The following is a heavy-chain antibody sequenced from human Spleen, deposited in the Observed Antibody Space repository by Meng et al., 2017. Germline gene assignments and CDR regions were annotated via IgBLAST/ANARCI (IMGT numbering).Heavy chain of an antibody. CDR2: IYYTGST. Sequence: QVELQEPGPGLVKPSQTLSLTCTVSGGSISSGGYYWSWIRQHPGKGLEWIGYIYYTGSTYYNPSLKSRITISVDTSKNQFSLKLSSVTAADTAIYYCVRVGEYALDYWGQGTLVTVSS. J-gene: IGHJ4*02. CDR3: VRVGEYALDY. CDR1: GGSISSGGYY. V-gene: IGHV4-31*03. D-gene: IGHD3-16*01.